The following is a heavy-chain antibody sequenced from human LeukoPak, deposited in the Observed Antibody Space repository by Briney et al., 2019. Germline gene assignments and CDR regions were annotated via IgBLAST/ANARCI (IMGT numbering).Heavy chain of an antibody. CDR3: ARDYRWDCSSTSCYTGFDY. V-gene: IGHV4-39*02. Sequence: PSETLSLTCTVSGGSISSSSYYWGWIRQPPGKGLEWIGSIYYSGSTYYNPSLKSRVTISVDTSKNQFSLKLSSVTAADTAVYYCARDYRWDCSSTSCYTGFDYWGQGTLVTVSS. J-gene: IGHJ4*02. CDR1: GGSISSSSYY. CDR2: IYYSGST. D-gene: IGHD2-2*02.